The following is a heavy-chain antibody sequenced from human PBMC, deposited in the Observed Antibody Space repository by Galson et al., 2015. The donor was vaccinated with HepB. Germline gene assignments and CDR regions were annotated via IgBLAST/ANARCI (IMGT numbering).Heavy chain of an antibody. CDR3: ARAYSSSPDY. CDR2: INSDESTT. J-gene: IGHJ4*02. V-gene: IGHV3-74*01. Sequence: SLRLSCAASGFIFSSYWMHWVRQAPGKGLVWVSRINSDESTTTYADPVKGRFTISRDNAKNTLYLQMNSLRAEDTAVYYCARAYSSSPDYWGQGILATVSS. D-gene: IGHD6-6*01. CDR1: GFIFSSYW.